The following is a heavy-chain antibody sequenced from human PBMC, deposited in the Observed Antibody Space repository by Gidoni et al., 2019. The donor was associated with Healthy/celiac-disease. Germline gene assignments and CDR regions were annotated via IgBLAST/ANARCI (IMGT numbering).Heavy chain of an antibody. D-gene: IGHD3-10*01. V-gene: IGHV1-69*01. CDR1: GGTFSSYA. Sequence: QVQLVQSGAEVKKPGSSVKVSCKASGGTFSSYAISWVRQAPGQGLEWMGGIIPIFGTANYAQKFQGRVTITADESTSTAYMELSSLRSEDTAVYYCASSYYGSGTPYYYYYGMDVWGQGTTVTVSS. J-gene: IGHJ6*02. CDR2: IIPIFGTA. CDR3: ASSYYGSGTPYYYYYGMDV.